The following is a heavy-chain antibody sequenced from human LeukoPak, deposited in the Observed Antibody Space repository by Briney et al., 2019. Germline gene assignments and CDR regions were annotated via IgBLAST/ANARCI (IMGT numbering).Heavy chain of an antibody. V-gene: IGHV4-31*03. CDR1: GGSISSGGYY. CDR3: ARGDTMVRDFDY. D-gene: IGHD3-10*01. J-gene: IGHJ4*02. CDR2: IYYSGST. Sequence: SETLSLTCTVSGGSISSGGYYWSWIRQHPGKGLEWIGYIYYSGSTYYSPSLKSRVTISVDTSKNQFSLKLSSVTAADTAVYYCARGDTMVRDFDYWGQGTLVTVSS.